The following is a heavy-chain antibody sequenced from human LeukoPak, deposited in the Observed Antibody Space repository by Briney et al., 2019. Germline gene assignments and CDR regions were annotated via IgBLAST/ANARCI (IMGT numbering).Heavy chain of an antibody. CDR2: INHSGST. D-gene: IGHD2-2*01. CDR1: GGSFSAYY. J-gene: IGHJ4*02. Sequence: PSETLSLTCAVYGGSFSAYYWTWIRQPPGKGLEWIGEINHSGSTNYNPSLKNRVTMSVDTSKNQFSLRLSSVTAADTAVYYCARGGPFYESCYLHYFDYWGQGTLVTVSS. V-gene: IGHV4-34*01. CDR3: ARGGPFYESCYLHYFDY.